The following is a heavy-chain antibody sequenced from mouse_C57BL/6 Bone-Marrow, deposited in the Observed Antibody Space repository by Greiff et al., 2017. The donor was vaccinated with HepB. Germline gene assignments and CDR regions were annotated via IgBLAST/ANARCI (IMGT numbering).Heavy chain of an antibody. V-gene: IGHV14-4*01. CDR3: TTSPQATYAMDY. D-gene: IGHD3-2*02. CDR2: IDPENGDT. CDR1: GFNIKDDY. J-gene: IGHJ4*01. Sequence: EVQLMESGAELVRPGASVKLSCTASGFNIKDDYMHWVKQRPEQGLEWIGWIDPENGDTEYASKFQGKATITADTSSNTAYLQLSSLTSEDTAVYYCTTSPQATYAMDYWGQGTSVTVSS.